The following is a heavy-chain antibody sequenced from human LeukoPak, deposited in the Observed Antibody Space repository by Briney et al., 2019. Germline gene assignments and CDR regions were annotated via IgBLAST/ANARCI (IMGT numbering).Heavy chain of an antibody. V-gene: IGHV1-2*02. CDR3: ARGVYDFWSGPPIDY. CDR2: INPNSGGT. J-gene: IGHJ4*02. CDR1: GYTFTGYY. D-gene: IGHD3-3*01. Sequence: GASVKVSCKASGYTFTGYYMHWVRQAPGQGLEWMGWINPNSGGTNYAQKFQGRVTMTRDTSISTAYMELSRLRSDDTAVYYCARGVYDFWSGPPIDYWGQGTLVTVSS.